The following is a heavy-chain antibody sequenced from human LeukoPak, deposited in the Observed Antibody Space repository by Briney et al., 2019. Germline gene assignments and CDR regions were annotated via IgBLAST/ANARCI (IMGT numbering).Heavy chain of an antibody. V-gene: IGHV3-21*01. CDR2: ISSSSSYI. Sequence: PGGSLRLSYAASGFTFSSYSMNWVRQAPGKGLEWVSSISSSSSYIYYADSVKGRFTISRDNAKNSLYLQMNSLRAEDTAVYYCASDGDLHEPFDYSGQGTLVTVSS. D-gene: IGHD4-17*01. CDR3: ASDGDLHEPFDY. J-gene: IGHJ4*02. CDR1: GFTFSSYS.